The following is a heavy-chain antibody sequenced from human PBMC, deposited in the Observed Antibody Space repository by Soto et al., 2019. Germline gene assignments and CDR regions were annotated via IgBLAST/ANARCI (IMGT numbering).Heavy chain of an antibody. CDR1: GYTFTGYY. V-gene: IGHV1-2*04. Sequence: ASVKVSCKASGYTFTGYYMHWVRQAPGQGLEWMGWINPNSGGTNYAQKFQGWVAMTRETSISTAYMELSRMRSDDTAVYFCVRGGNQINDAFDIWGQGTMVTVSS. J-gene: IGHJ3*02. CDR2: INPNSGGT. CDR3: VRGGNQINDAFDI.